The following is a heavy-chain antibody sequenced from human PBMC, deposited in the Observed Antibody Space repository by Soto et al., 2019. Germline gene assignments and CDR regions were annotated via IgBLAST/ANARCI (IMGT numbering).Heavy chain of an antibody. Sequence: QVQLVQSGAEVKKPGASVKVSCKASGYTFTSYYMHWVRQAPGQGLEWMGIINPSGGSTSYAQKFPGRVTMTRDTSTSTVYMELSSLRSEDTAVYYCARGAGYCSGGSCYWRGYYYGMDVWGQGTTVTVSS. CDR2: INPSGGST. CDR3: ARGAGYCSGGSCYWRGYYYGMDV. D-gene: IGHD2-15*01. J-gene: IGHJ6*02. V-gene: IGHV1-46*01. CDR1: GYTFTSYY.